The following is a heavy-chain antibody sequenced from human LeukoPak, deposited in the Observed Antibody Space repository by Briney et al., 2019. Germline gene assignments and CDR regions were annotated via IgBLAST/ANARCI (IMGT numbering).Heavy chain of an antibody. CDR2: IRSDGSKK. J-gene: IGHJ4*02. V-gene: IGHV3-30*02. D-gene: IGHD6-19*01. CDR1: GFIFSDFG. Sequence: GGSLRLSCAASGFIFSDFGMHWVRQAPGKGLERVAFIRSDGSKKYYADSVKGRFSISRDDSNRTLYLQMTSLRPEDTAFYFCARYSSGWPFDTWGQGTLVTVSS. CDR3: ARYSSGWPFDT.